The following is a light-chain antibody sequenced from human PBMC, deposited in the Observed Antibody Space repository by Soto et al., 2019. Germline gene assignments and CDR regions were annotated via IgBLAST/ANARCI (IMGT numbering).Light chain of an antibody. CDR3: QQYGSSPRT. CDR1: QSVSSNY. V-gene: IGKV3-20*01. Sequence: EIVVAQSPGTLSLSPGARATLSCRASQSVSSNYLAWYQQKPGQAPRLLIYGASSRATGIPDRFSGSGSGTDFTLTIARLEPEDFAVYYCQQYGSSPRTFGQGTKVEIK. CDR2: GAS. J-gene: IGKJ1*01.